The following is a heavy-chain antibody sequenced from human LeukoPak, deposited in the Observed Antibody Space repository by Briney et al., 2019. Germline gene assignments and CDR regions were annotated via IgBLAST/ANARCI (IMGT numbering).Heavy chain of an antibody. D-gene: IGHD3-10*01. CDR3: AKDGDYYGSGSSFDI. CDR2: ISWNSGSI. Sequence: GGSLRLSCAASGFTFDDYAMHWVRQAPGKGLEWVSGISWNSGSIGYADSVKGRFTISRDNTKNSLYLQMNSLRAEDTALYYCAKDGDYYGSGSSFDIWGQGTMVTVSS. V-gene: IGHV3-9*01. CDR1: GFTFDDYA. J-gene: IGHJ3*02.